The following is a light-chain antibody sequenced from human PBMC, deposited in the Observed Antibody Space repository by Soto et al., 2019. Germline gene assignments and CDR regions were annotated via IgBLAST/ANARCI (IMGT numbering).Light chain of an antibody. V-gene: IGLV1-40*01. Sequence: SVLTQPPSVSGAPGPGVTISCTGSSSNIGAGYDVHWYQQLPGTAPKLLIYGNSNRPSGVPDRFSGSKSGTSASLAITGLQAEDEADYYCQSYDSSLSGYVFGTGTKLTVL. CDR1: SSNIGAGYD. CDR2: GNS. J-gene: IGLJ1*01. CDR3: QSYDSSLSGYV.